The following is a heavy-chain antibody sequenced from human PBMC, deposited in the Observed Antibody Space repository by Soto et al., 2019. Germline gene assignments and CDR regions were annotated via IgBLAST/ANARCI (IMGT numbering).Heavy chain of an antibody. CDR3: ARTLDYGHMDV. CDR1: GDSVRNQY. J-gene: IGHJ6*03. V-gene: IGHV4-4*09. CDR2: IYRSGST. Sequence: QVQMQESGPGLVKPSETLSLTCTVSGDSVRNQYWSWIRRPPGRGLEWIGYIYRSGSTKYNPSLKSRLTISVDTSKNHVSLKLSSVTAADTAVYYCARTLDYGHMDVWGKGTTVTVSS. D-gene: IGHD3-16*01.